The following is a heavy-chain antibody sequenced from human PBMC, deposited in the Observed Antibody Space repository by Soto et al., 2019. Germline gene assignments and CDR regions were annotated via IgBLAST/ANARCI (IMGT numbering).Heavy chain of an antibody. CDR3: ARSPIEYDYDRSGYFAY. CDR2: IYYSGST. J-gene: IGHJ4*02. V-gene: IGHV4-59*08. CDR1: GGSIISYY. Sequence: SETLSLTCTVSGGSIISYYWSWILQPPGKGLEWIGYIYYSGSTNYNPSLKSRVTISVDTSKNQFSLKLSSVTAADTAVYYCARSPIEYDYDRSGYFAYWGQGTLVTVSS. D-gene: IGHD3-22*01.